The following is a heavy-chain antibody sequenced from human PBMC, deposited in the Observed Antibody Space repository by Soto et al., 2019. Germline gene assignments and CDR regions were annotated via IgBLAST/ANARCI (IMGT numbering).Heavy chain of an antibody. V-gene: IGHV1-3*05. D-gene: IGHD3-16*02. CDR2: INPANGNT. J-gene: IGHJ4*02. CDR1: GYTFTAYA. CDR3: TRSAISPYGGLIGPFDY. Sequence: QVQLAQSGAEERKPGASVKVSCEATGYTFTAYAMHWVRQAPGQRLEWMGWINPANGNTKYSQKFPGRLTITSDTSASTVYMELNSLTAEDTDMYYCTRSAISPYGGLIGPFDYWGQGNPVTVSS.